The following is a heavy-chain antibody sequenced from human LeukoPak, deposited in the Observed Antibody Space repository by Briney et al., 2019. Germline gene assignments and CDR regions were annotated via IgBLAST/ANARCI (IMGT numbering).Heavy chain of an antibody. D-gene: IGHD6-6*01. Sequence: PGGSLRLSCAASGFTFDDYGMSWVRHPQGKGLEWVSGINWNGGSTGYADSVKGLFTISRGNANNSLYLQMNSLRAEDTALYYGAARPSSAYWGRGTLVTVSS. CDR2: INWNGGST. CDR1: GFTFDDYG. J-gene: IGHJ4*02. V-gene: IGHV3-20*04. CDR3: AARPSSAY.